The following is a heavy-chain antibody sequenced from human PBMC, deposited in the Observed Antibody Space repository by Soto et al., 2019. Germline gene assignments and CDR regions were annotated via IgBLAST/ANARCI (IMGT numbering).Heavy chain of an antibody. D-gene: IGHD1-26*01. Sequence: GGSLRLSCAASGFTFDDYAMHWVRQAPGKGLEWVSGISWNSGSIGYADSVKGRFTISRDNAKNSLYLQMNSLRAEDTALYYCAKDRGGSYWQYFDYWGQGTLVTVSS. CDR1: GFTFDDYA. CDR3: AKDRGGSYWQYFDY. J-gene: IGHJ4*02. V-gene: IGHV3-9*01. CDR2: ISWNSGSI.